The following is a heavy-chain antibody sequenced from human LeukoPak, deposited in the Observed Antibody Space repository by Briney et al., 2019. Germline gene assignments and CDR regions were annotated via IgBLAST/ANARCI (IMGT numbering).Heavy chain of an antibody. Sequence: SVKVSCKASGGTFSSYAISWVRQALGQGLEWMGGIIPIFGTANYAQKFQGRVTITTDESTSTAYMELSSLRSEDTAVYYCARFVGGYYNSFDYWGQGTLVTVSS. CDR2: IIPIFGTA. CDR3: ARFVGGYYNSFDY. V-gene: IGHV1-69*05. D-gene: IGHD3-9*01. J-gene: IGHJ4*02. CDR1: GGTFSSYA.